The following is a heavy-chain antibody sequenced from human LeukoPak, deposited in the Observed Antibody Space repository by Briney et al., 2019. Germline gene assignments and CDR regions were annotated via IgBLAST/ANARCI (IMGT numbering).Heavy chain of an antibody. J-gene: IGHJ6*02. Sequence: SETLSLTCTVSGGSISSYYWSWIRQPPGKGLEWIGYIYYSGSTNYNPSLKSRVTISVDTSKNQFSLKLSSVTAADTAVHYCARTFSESYYYYGMDVWGQGNTVTVSS. V-gene: IGHV4-59*01. CDR2: IYYSGST. CDR3: ARTFSESYYYYGMDV. CDR1: GGSISSYY. D-gene: IGHD1-26*01.